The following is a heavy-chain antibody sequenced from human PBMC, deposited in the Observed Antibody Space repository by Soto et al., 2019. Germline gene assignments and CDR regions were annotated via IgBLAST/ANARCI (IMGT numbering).Heavy chain of an antibody. J-gene: IGHJ4*02. D-gene: IGHD3-22*01. CDR2: IDPSDSQT. Sequence: ISCKGSGYSFAGYWITWVRQKPGKGLEWMGRIDPSDSQTYYSPSFRGHVTISVTKSITTVFLQWSSLRASDTAMYYCARQIYDSDTGPNFQYYFDSWGQGTPVTVSS. CDR3: ARQIYDSDTGPNFQYYFDS. CDR1: GYSFAGYW. V-gene: IGHV5-10-1*01.